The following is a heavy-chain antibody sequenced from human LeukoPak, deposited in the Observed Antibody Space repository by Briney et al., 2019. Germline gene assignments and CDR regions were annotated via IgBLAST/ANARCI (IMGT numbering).Heavy chain of an antibody. D-gene: IGHD5-24*01. J-gene: IGHJ6*02. Sequence: GASVTVSFTASGGTFSSYAISWVRQAPGQGLEWMGGIIPIFGTANYAQKFQGRVTITADESTSTAYLELSSLTSEDTAVYYCARVVLGRRWLQTSYYYGMDVWGQGTTVTVSS. CDR1: GGTFSSYA. CDR3: ARVVLGRRWLQTSYYYGMDV. CDR2: IIPIFGTA. V-gene: IGHV1-69*13.